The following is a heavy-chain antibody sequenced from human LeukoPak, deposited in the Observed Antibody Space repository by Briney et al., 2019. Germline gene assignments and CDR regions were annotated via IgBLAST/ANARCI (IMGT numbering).Heavy chain of an antibody. J-gene: IGHJ4*02. V-gene: IGHV6-1*01. CDR3: ARQRDGLNYYDY. D-gene: IGHD5-24*01. Sequence: SQTLSLTCAISGDSVSSNSAAWAWIRQSPSRGLEWLGSTYYRSKWYNEYAVSVKGRLTVNPDTSKNRFSLQLNSVTPEDTAVYYCARQRDGLNYYDYWGQGTLVTVSS. CDR1: GDSVSSNSAA. CDR2: TYYRSKWYN.